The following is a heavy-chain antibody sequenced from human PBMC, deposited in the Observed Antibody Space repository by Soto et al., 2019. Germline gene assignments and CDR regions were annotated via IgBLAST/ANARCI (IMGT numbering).Heavy chain of an antibody. D-gene: IGHD4-4*01. J-gene: IGHJ6*02. Sequence: GGSLKLSCAPLSFPFHNAWVKWVCQAPGKGLEWVGRIARKSDGGTTDYAAPVKGRFTISRDDSKNTVFLQMNSLKTEDTAVYYCTTKATLTTYGVDVWGQGT. CDR3: TTKATLTTYGVDV. CDR2: IARKSDGGTT. V-gene: IGHV3-15*07. CDR1: SFPFHNAW.